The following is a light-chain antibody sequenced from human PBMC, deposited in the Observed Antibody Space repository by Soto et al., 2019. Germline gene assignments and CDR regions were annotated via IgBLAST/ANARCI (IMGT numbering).Light chain of an antibody. V-gene: IGKV2-28*01. CDR3: IQPLQGLT. CDR1: QSLLHSSGYNY. J-gene: IGKJ2*01. CDR2: LAS. Sequence: DIVMTQSPLSLPVTPGEPASISCRSSQSLLHSSGYNYLHWYLQKPGQSPQLLIYLASSRASGVPDRFSGSGSGTDFTLEISRVEAEDVGVYYCIQPLQGLTFGQGTKLEIK.